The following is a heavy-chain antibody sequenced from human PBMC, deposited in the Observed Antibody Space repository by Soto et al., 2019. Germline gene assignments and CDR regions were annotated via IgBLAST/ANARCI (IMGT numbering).Heavy chain of an antibody. CDR2: IYYSGST. Sequence: SETLSLTCTVSGGSVSSGSYYWSWIRQPPGKGLEWIGYIYYSGSTNYNPSLESRVTISVDTSKNQFSLKLSSVTAADTAVYYCATLGTRRVGYYYGMDVWGQGTTVTVSS. CDR3: ATLGTRRVGYYYGMDV. CDR1: GGSVSSGSYY. J-gene: IGHJ6*02. D-gene: IGHD6-6*01. V-gene: IGHV4-61*01.